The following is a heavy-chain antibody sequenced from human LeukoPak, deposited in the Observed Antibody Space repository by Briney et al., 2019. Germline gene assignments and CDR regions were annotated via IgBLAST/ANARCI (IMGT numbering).Heavy chain of an antibody. Sequence: SVKVSCKASGFTFTSSAVQWVRQARGQRLEWIGWIVVGSGNTNYAQKFQERVTITRDMSTSTAYMELSSLRSEDTAVYYCAASCYYDSSGYYSLDYWGQGTLVTVSS. CDR2: IVVGSGNT. J-gene: IGHJ4*02. V-gene: IGHV1-58*01. D-gene: IGHD3-22*01. CDR1: GFTFTSSA. CDR3: AASCYYDSSGYYSLDY.